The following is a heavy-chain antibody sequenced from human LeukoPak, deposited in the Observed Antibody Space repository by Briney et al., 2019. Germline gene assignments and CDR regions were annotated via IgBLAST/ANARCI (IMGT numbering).Heavy chain of an antibody. CDR3: AKRVGATPCFDY. D-gene: IGHD1-26*01. J-gene: IGHJ4*02. Sequence: GGSLRLSCVASGFTFSTYWMHWVRQAPGKGLEWVSAISGSGGSTYYADSVKGRFTISRDNSKNTLYLQMNSLRAEDTAVYYCAKRVGATPCFDYWGQGTLVTVSS. V-gene: IGHV3-23*01. CDR2: ISGSGGST. CDR1: GFTFSTYW.